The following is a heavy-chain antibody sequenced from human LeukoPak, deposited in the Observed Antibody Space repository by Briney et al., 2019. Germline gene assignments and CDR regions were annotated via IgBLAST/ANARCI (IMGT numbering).Heavy chain of an antibody. V-gene: IGHV3-53*01. CDR3: ARDIQNDSSGHYSGIAFDI. CDR2: IYSGGST. Sequence: GGSLRLSCAASGFTVSSNYMSWVRQAPGKGLEWVSVIYSGGSTYYADSVKGRFTISREKSKNTLYLQMNSLGVDDTAVYYCARDIQNDSSGHYSGIAFDIWGRGTMVTVSS. J-gene: IGHJ3*02. D-gene: IGHD3-22*01. CDR1: GFTVSSNY.